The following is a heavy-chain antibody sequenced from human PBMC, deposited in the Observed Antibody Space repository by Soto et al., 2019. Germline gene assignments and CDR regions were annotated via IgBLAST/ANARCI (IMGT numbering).Heavy chain of an antibody. D-gene: IGHD6-13*01. CDR2: ISGSGGST. V-gene: IGHV3-23*01. J-gene: IGHJ4*02. CDR3: AKGALGSSSWYDFDY. CDR1: GFTFNNYA. Sequence: GGSLRLSCAASGFTFNNYAMNWVRQAPGKGLEWVSSISGSGGSTYYADSVKGRFTISRDNSKNTLYLQMNSLRAEDTAVYYCAKGALGSSSWYDFDYWGQGTLVTVSS.